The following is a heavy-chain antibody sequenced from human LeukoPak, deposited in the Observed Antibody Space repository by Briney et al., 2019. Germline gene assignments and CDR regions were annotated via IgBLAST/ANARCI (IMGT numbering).Heavy chain of an antibody. V-gene: IGHV4-34*01. CDR3: ARETYYYGSGSYHRNWFDP. CDR2: INHSGST. J-gene: IGHJ5*02. D-gene: IGHD3-10*01. CDR1: GGSFSGYY. Sequence: SETLSLTCAVYGGSFSGYYWSWIRQPPGKGLEWIGEINHSGSTNYNPSLKSRVTISVDTSKNQFSLKLSSVTAADTAVYYCARETYYYGSGSYHRNWFDPWGQGTLVTVSS.